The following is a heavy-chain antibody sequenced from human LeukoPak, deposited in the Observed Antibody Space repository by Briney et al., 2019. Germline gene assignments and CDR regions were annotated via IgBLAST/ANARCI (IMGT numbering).Heavy chain of an antibody. CDR1: GITFSTYA. CDR3: ARGLPAPPRYCSSTSCYGGGYYFDY. J-gene: IGHJ4*02. Sequence: GGSLRLSCAASGITFSTYAMSWVRQAPGKGPEWVSVIYSGGSTYYADSVKGRFTISRDNSKNTLYLQMNSLRAEDTAVYYCARGLPAPPRYCSSTSCYGGGYYFDYWGQGTLVTVSS. CDR2: IYSGGST. V-gene: IGHV3-66*01. D-gene: IGHD2-2*01.